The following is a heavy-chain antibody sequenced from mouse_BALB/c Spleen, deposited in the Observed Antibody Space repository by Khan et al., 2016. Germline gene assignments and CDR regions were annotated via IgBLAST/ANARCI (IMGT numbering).Heavy chain of an antibody. D-gene: IGHD1-3*01. J-gene: IGHJ2*01. V-gene: IGHV5-6-5*01. Sequence: EVELVESGGDLVKPGGSLKLSCAASGFTFSSYAMSWVRQTPEKRLDWVASISSGGSTYYPDSVKGRFTISRDNGRNISYLQMSSLRSEDTAMYYCGRGPYIVDYWGQGTTLTVSS. CDR3: GRGPYIVDY. CDR1: GFTFSSYA. CDR2: ISSGGST.